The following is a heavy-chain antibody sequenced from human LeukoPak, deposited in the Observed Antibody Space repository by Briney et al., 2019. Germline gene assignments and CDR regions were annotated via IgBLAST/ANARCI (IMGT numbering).Heavy chain of an antibody. V-gene: IGHV1-2*02. CDR3: ARGEAAAGSSNT. CDR1: GYTFTGYY. CDR2: INPNSGGT. D-gene: IGHD6-13*01. Sequence: ASVKVSCKASGYTFTGYYMHWVRQAPGQGLEWMGWINPNSGGTNYAQKFQGRVTMTRDTSISTAYMAPSRLRSDDTAVYYCARGEAAAGSSNTWGQGTLVTVSS. J-gene: IGHJ5*02.